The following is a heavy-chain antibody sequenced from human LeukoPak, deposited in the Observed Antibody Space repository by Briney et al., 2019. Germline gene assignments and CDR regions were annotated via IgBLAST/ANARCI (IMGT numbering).Heavy chain of an antibody. V-gene: IGHV1-18*01. CDR2: INAYSGNT. CDR1: GYTYTTYG. D-gene: IGHD2-2*01. J-gene: IGHJ5*02. CDR3: VFGECSSTSCYPRRDL. Sequence: SVKVSCQASGYTYTTYGISWVRQAPGQGLEWMGWINAYSGNTDYTQNLQGRLTMATDTSTTTAYMELRSLRSDDTFVYYCVFGECSSTSCYPRRDLWGEGTLVTVSS.